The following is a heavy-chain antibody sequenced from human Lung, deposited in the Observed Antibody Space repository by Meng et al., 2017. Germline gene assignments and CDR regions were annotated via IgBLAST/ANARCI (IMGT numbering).Heavy chain of an antibody. Sequence: SCTVSGYSISSGYYWGWIRQPPGKGLEWIGSIYHSGSTYYNPSLKSRVTISVDTSKNQFSLKLSSVTAADTAVYYCARVLIAAAGTVDYWGQGTLVTVSS. CDR3: ARVLIAAAGTVDY. V-gene: IGHV4-38-2*02. J-gene: IGHJ4*02. CDR1: GYSISSGYY. CDR2: IYHSGST. D-gene: IGHD6-13*01.